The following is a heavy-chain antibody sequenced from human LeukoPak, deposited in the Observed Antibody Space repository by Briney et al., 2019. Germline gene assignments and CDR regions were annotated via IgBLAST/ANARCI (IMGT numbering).Heavy chain of an antibody. Sequence: GGSLRLSCAASGFTFSTYGMHWVRQAPDKGLEWVAVIYYDGSNKYYADSVKGRFTISRDNSKNTLYLQMNSLRAEDTAVYYCAREYNWNDGWYFDYWGQGTLVTVSS. CDR1: GFTFSTYG. V-gene: IGHV3-30*03. J-gene: IGHJ4*02. CDR2: IYYDGSNK. CDR3: AREYNWNDGWYFDY. D-gene: IGHD1-20*01.